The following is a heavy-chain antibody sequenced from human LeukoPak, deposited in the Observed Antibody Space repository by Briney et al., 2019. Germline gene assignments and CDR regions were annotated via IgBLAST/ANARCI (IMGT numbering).Heavy chain of an antibody. J-gene: IGHJ4*02. V-gene: IGHV3-48*03. CDR3: ARGYNYGSHFEY. D-gene: IGHD1-1*01. CDR2: ISGSGSTI. Sequence: SGGSLRLSCAASGLTFSNYAMNWVRQAPGKGLEWVSYISGSGSTIYYADSVKGRFSISRDNAKNSLYLEMNSLRAEDTAVYYCARGYNYGSHFEYWGQGTLVTVSS. CDR1: GLTFSNYA.